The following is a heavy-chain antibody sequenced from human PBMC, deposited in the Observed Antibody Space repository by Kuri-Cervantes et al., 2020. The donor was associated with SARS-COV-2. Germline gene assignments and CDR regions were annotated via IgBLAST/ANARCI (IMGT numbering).Heavy chain of an antibody. Sequence: SGPTLVKPTQTLTLTCTFSGFSLSTSGMCVSWIRQPPGKALEWLARIDWDDDKYYSTSLKTRVTISKDTSKNQVVPTMTNMDPVDTATYYCARDHYDILTGYYSCFDYWGQGTLVTVSS. CDR1: GFSLSTSGMC. CDR3: ARDHYDILTGYYSCFDY. J-gene: IGHJ4*02. V-gene: IGHV2-70*11. D-gene: IGHD3-9*01. CDR2: IDWDDDK.